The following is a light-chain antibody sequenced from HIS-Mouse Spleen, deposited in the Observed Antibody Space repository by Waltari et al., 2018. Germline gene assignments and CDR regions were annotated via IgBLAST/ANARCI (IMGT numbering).Light chain of an antibody. CDR3: QVWDSSSDHWV. V-gene: IGLV3-21*03. CDR2: DDS. Sequence: SYVLTQPPSVSVAPGKTARITCGGNNIGSKSVHWYQQKPGQAPVLGVYDDSDRPSGIPARFSGSNSGNTATLTISRVEAGDEADYYCQVWDSSSDHWVFGGGTKLTVL. J-gene: IGLJ3*02. CDR1: NIGSKS.